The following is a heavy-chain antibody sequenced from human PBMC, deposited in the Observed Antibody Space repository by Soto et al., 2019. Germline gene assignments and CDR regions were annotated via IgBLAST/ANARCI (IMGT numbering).Heavy chain of an antibody. D-gene: IGHD3-22*01. Sequence: GGSLRLSCAASGFTFSSHTMNWVRQAPGKGLEWVSSISSSSTYIYYADSVKGRFTISRDNAKNSLYLQMSSLRSEDTAVYYCARDSGYDSSGYQAISFDYWGQGTLVTVSS. J-gene: IGHJ4*02. CDR1: GFTFSSHT. V-gene: IGHV3-21*01. CDR2: ISSSSTYI. CDR3: ARDSGYDSSGYQAISFDY.